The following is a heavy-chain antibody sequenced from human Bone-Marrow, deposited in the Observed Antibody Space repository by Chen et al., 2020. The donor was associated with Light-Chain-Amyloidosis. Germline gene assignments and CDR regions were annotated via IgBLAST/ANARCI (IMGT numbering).Heavy chain of an antibody. D-gene: IGHD4-17*01. CDR1: GITFSNDA. V-gene: IGHV3-23*01. CDR3: AKDTKGSDYGDSQGFDC. J-gene: IGHJ4*02. CDR2: ISGGGFST. Sequence: EVQLLESGGGLVQPGGSLRLACAASGITFSNDAMTWVRQAPGKGLEWVSIISGGGFSTYYADSVKGRFTISRDNSKNTVYLQMKSLRAEDTAVYYCAKDTKGSDYGDSQGFDCCGQGALVTVSS.